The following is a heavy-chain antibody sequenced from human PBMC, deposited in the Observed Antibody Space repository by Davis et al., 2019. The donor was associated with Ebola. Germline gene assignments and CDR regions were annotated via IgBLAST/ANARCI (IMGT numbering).Heavy chain of an antibody. Sequence: ASVKVSCKASGGTFSSYAISWVRQAPGQGLEWMGWINPNSGGTNYAQKFQGRVTMTRDTSISTAYMELSRLRSDDTAVYYCARPYSSSWYGGVYFDYWGQGTLVTVSS. J-gene: IGHJ4*02. V-gene: IGHV1-2*02. D-gene: IGHD6-13*01. CDR2: INPNSGGT. CDR1: GGTFSSYA. CDR3: ARPYSSSWYGGVYFDY.